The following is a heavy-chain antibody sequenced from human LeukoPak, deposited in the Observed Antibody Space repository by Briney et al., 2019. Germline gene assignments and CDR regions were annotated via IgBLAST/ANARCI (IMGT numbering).Heavy chain of an antibody. CDR2: IKQDGSEK. CDR3: ARVVGRVVPAAPVY. CDR1: GFTFSSYW. J-gene: IGHJ4*02. V-gene: IGHV3-7*01. Sequence: GGSLRLSCAASGFTFSSYWMSWVRQAPGKGLEWVANIKQDGSEKYYVDSVKGRFTISRDNAKNSLYLQMNSLRAEDTAVYYCARVVGRVVPAAPVYWGQGTLVTVSS. D-gene: IGHD2-2*01.